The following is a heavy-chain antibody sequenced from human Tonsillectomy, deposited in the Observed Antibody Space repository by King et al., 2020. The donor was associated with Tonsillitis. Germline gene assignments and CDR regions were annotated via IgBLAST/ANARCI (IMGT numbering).Heavy chain of an antibody. J-gene: IGHJ4*02. CDR3: ATDYLDTTIVADGY. CDR1: GYSFSDFS. Sequence: QLVQSGAEVKKPGATVKISCQVSGYSFSDFSMHWLQQAPGKGLDWLGLVDPKNGETIYTAKFQGRVTMTADTSTDTAYMELSSLRSEDTAVYFCATDYLDTTIVADGYWGQGTLVTVSS. CDR2: VDPKNGET. V-gene: IGHV1-69-2*01. D-gene: IGHD1-1*01.